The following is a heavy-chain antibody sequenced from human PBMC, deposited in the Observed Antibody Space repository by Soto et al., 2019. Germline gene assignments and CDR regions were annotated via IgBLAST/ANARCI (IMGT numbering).Heavy chain of an antibody. V-gene: IGHV4-59*08. Sequence: QVQLQESGPGLVKPSETLSLTCTVSGGSISSYYWSWIRQPPGKGLEWIGYIYYSGSTNYNPSLKSRVTISVDTSKNQFSLKLSSVTAADTAVYYCARLRAGTTPWFDPWGQGTLVTVSS. CDR2: IYYSGST. J-gene: IGHJ5*02. CDR3: ARLRAGTTPWFDP. CDR1: GGSISSYY. D-gene: IGHD1-7*01.